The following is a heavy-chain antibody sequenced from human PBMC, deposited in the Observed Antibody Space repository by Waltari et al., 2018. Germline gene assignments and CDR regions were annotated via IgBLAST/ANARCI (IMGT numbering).Heavy chain of an antibody. V-gene: IGHV3-48*04. J-gene: IGHJ4*02. Sequence: EVQLVESGGGFVQPRGSLRLSCVASGFTFYSYSMSWVRQAPGKGLGWILYISGSNTHRHYADSGKGGFIVSIDNAKNSLYLQMNSVRVEDRAVYYCARETTTMGQGASHEYWGQGVLVTVSS. D-gene: IGHD3-10*01. CDR3: ARETTTMGQGASHEY. CDR1: GFTFYSYS. CDR2: ISGSNTHR.